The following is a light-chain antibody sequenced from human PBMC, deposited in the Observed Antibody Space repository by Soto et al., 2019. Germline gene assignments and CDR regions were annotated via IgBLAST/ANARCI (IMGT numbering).Light chain of an antibody. CDR1: QSVSSSS. CDR3: QQYATTPLT. Sequence: EVVLTQSPGTLSLSPGERATLSCRPSQSVSSSSLAWFQQKPGQAPRLLIYDSSSRATGIPDRFSGSGSGTDFTLTISRLEPEDFAVYYCQQYATTPLTFGGGTKVEI. CDR2: DSS. J-gene: IGKJ4*01. V-gene: IGKV3-20*01.